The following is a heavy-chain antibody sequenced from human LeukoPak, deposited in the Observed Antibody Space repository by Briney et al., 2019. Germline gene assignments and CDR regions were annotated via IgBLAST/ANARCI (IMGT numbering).Heavy chain of an antibody. V-gene: IGHV4-34*01. J-gene: IGHJ3*02. CDR1: GGSFSGYY. CDR3: AREGHYYDSSGYDAFDI. CDR2: INHSGST. Sequence: SETLSLTCAVHGGSFSGYYWSWIRQPPGKGLEWIGEINHSGSTNYNPSLKSRVTISVDTSKNQFSLKLSSVTAADTAVYYCAREGHYYDSSGYDAFDIWGQGTMVTVSS. D-gene: IGHD3-22*01.